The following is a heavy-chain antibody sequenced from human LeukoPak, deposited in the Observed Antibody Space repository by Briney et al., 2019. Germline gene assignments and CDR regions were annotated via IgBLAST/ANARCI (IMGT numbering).Heavy chain of an antibody. Sequence: SETLSLTCTISGGSISSYYWSWIRQPPGKGLEWIGYIYYSGSTYYNPSLKSRVTISVDTSKNQFSLKLSSVTAADTAVYYCARSQTYYYDSSGYYYGQIPAVRAYYFDYWGQGTLVTVSS. CDR3: ARSQTYYYDSSGYYYGQIPAVRAYYFDY. J-gene: IGHJ4*02. D-gene: IGHD3-22*01. CDR1: GGSISSYY. V-gene: IGHV4-59*08. CDR2: IYYSGST.